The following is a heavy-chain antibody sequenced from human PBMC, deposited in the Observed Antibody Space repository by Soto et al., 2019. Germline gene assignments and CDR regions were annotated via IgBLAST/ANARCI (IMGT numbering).Heavy chain of an antibody. J-gene: IGHJ4*02. CDR3: ARSPRSSPYFDY. CDR2: IYPGDHET. D-gene: IGHD6-13*01. Sequence: PGESLKISCQCSGYTFSNFCIGWVLQLPWKGLEWMGIIYPGDHETRYSPSFHGKVTISADKSINTAYLQWNSLEASDTAFYFCARSPRSSPYFDYWGQGALVTVSS. CDR1: GYTFSNFC. V-gene: IGHV5-51*01.